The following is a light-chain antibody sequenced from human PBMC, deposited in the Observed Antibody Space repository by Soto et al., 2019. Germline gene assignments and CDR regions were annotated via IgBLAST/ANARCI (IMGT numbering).Light chain of an antibody. CDR2: GAS. Sequence: EIVLTQSPATLSVSPGDRATLSCRASESVSSNVAWYQQKPGQAPRLLIYGASNRATGIPARFSGSGSGTEFTLTISSLQSEDFAVYYCQQYKNWPLTFGGGTKV. CDR3: QQYKNWPLT. V-gene: IGKV3D-15*01. J-gene: IGKJ4*01. CDR1: ESVSSN.